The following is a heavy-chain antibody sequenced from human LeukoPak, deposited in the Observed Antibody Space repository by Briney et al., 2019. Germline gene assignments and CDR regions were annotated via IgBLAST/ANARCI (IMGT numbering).Heavy chain of an antibody. D-gene: IGHD2-2*01. CDR2: XXTSGDT. CDR3: ARAPGYCSSTSCYSLDY. V-gene: IGHV3-13*01. J-gene: IGHJ4*02. CDR1: XLTFSSYE. Sequence: SXXASXLTFSSYEMDWVRQAAGKGLEWVSXXXTSGDTYYPGSVTGRFTISREYAKNSLYLQMNSLRAGDTAVYYCARAPGYCSSTSCYSLDYWGQGTLVPVSS.